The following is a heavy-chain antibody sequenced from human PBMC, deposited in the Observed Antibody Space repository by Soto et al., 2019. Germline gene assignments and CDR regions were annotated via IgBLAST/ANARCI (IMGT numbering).Heavy chain of an antibody. CDR2: ITSSGGGT. CDR1: GFTFGNYA. D-gene: IGHD3-22*01. Sequence: PGGSLRLSCITSGFTFGNYAMSWVRQAPGKGLEWVSTITSSGGGTYYADSVRGRFSVSRDILRSTMYLQMNNLAAEDSATYYCAKTPVEIYDSSGYSFDHWGQGTMVTVS. CDR3: AKTPVEIYDSSGYSFDH. V-gene: IGHV3-23*01. J-gene: IGHJ4*02.